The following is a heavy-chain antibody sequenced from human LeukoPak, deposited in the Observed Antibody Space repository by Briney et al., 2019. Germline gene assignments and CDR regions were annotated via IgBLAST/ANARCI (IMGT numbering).Heavy chain of an antibody. Sequence: KPSETLSLTRTVSGGSISSSSYYWGWIRQPPGKGLEWIGSIYYSGSTYYNPSLKSRVTISVDTSKNQFSLKLSSVTAADTAVYYCAREDYGDYSYYYYYGMDVWGQGTTVTVSS. CDR1: GGSISSSSYY. CDR3: AREDYGDYSYYYYYGMDV. CDR2: IYYSGST. D-gene: IGHD4-17*01. J-gene: IGHJ6*02. V-gene: IGHV4-39*02.